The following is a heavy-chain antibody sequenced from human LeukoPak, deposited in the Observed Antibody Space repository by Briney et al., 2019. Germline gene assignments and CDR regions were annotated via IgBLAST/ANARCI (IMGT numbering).Heavy chain of an antibody. CDR1: GYIFTSYY. CDR2: INPSGGRT. Sequence: ASVKVSCKASGYIFTSYYMHWVRQAPGQGLGWMGIINPSGGRTSYAQKFQGRVTMTRDTSTSTVYMELSSLRSEDTAVYYCAGAAAGTEFDYWGQGTLVTVSS. CDR3: AGAAAGTEFDY. J-gene: IGHJ4*02. V-gene: IGHV1-46*01. D-gene: IGHD6-13*01.